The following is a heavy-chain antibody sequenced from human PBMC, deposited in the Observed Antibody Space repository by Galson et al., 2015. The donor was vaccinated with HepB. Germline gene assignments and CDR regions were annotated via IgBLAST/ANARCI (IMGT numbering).Heavy chain of an antibody. CDR1: GYRFTTYW. J-gene: IGHJ4*02. V-gene: IGHV5-51*01. CDR3: ARHRVGYCSGGSCHDFDY. CDR2: IYPSDSDT. Sequence: QSGAEVKKPGESLKISCKGSGYRFTTYWIGWVRQMPGKGLEWMGIIYPSDSDTRYSPSFQGQVTISADKSISTAYLQWSSLKASDTAMYYCARHRVGYCSGGSCHDFDYWGQGTLVTVSS. D-gene: IGHD2-15*01.